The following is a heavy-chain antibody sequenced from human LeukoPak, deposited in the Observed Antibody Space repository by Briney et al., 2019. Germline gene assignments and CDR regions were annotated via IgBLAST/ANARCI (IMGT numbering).Heavy chain of an antibody. Sequence: GGSLRLSCAASGFTFSSYWMSWVRQAPGKGLEWVANIKQDGSEKYYVDSVKGRFTISRDNAKNSLYLQMNSLRAEDTAVYYCARADTILGVVEYWYFDLWGRGTLVTVSS. CDR1: GFTFSSYW. J-gene: IGHJ2*01. CDR2: IKQDGSEK. CDR3: ARADTILGVVEYWYFDL. D-gene: IGHD3-3*01. V-gene: IGHV3-7*01.